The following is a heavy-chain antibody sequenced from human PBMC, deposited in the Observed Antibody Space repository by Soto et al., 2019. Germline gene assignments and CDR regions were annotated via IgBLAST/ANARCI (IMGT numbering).Heavy chain of an antibody. CDR1: GFTVSNYC. CDR3: GRHPYSGARYYLDF. J-gene: IGHJ4*02. Sequence: XGSLGLSFATSGFTVSNYCIHWVRQAPGKGLEWVAVKCFFASGGNEYDADSVKGRFAISRDDSKQTAYLEMTSLRAEDTAVYYCGRHPYSGARYYLDFWGQGTQVTVSS. D-gene: IGHD1-26*01. V-gene: IGHV3-33*01. CDR2: KCFFASGGNE.